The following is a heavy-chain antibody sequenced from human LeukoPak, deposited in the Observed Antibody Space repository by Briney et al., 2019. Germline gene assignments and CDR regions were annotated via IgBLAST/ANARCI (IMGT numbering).Heavy chain of an antibody. CDR2: IKEDGGEI. CDR3: AKDLGRIGYDSSGYVS. CDR1: GFTFSNFW. D-gene: IGHD3-22*01. Sequence: GGSLRLSCAASGFTFSNFWMSWVRQAPGKGLEWVANIKEDGGEIYRVDSVKGRFTISRDNSKNTLYLQMNSLRAEDTAVYYCAKDLGRIGYDSSGYVSWGQGTLVTVSS. V-gene: IGHV3-7*03. J-gene: IGHJ4*02.